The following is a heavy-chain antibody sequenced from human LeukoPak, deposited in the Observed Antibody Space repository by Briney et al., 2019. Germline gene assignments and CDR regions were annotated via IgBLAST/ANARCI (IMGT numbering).Heavy chain of an antibody. Sequence: GGSLRLSCAGSGFIFDSHALTWVRQAPGKGLEWVATVSGSGGSTNYAASVKGRFIISRDNPKNTLYVQMNSLRAEDTARYYXXXLRYXFWSGSPTNWFDSWGQGTLVTVSS. J-gene: IGHJ5*01. CDR1: GFIFDSHA. V-gene: IGHV3-23*01. CDR3: XXLRYXFWSGSPTNWFDS. D-gene: IGHD3-3*01. CDR2: VSGSGGST.